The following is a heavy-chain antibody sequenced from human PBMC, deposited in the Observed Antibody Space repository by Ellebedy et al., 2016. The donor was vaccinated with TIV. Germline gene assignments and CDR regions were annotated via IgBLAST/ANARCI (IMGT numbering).Heavy chain of an antibody. CDR2: IDPSDSYT. CDR3: ARHRDYYFDY. V-gene: IGHV5-10-1*01. J-gene: IGHJ4*02. Sequence: GESLKISCKGSGYSFTSYWISWVRQMPGKGLEWMGRIDPSDSYTIYSPSFQGHVTISADKSISTAYLQWSSLKASDTAMYYCARHRDYYFDYWGQGTLVTVSS. CDR1: GYSFTSYW.